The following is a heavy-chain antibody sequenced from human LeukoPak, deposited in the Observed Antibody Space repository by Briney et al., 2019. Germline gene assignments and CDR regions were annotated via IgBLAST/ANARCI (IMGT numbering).Heavy chain of an antibody. D-gene: IGHD3-10*01. CDR2: ISPYNDAT. CDR1: GYTFTTYA. J-gene: IGHJ4*02. V-gene: IGHV1-18*01. CDR3: ARSPLLWFGELLPSLYLDY. Sequence: ASVKVSCKTSGYTFTTYAISWVRQAPGQGLEWMGWISPYNDATNYAQTLQDRVTMTTDTSTSTVYMELRSLRSDDTAVYYCARSPLLWFGELLPSLYLDYWGQGTLVTVSS.